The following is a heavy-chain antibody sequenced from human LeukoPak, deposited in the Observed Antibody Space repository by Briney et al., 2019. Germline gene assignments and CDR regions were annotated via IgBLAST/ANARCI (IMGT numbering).Heavy chain of an antibody. CDR1: GFTFSSYA. J-gene: IGHJ5*02. Sequence: GGSLRLSCAASGFTFSSYAMHGVRQAPGKGLEWVAVISYDGSNKYYADSVKGRFTISRDNSKNTLYLQMNSLRAEDTAVYYCARGPAGTALRWFDPWGQGNLVTVSS. D-gene: IGHD6-13*01. V-gene: IGHV3-30-3*01. CDR3: ARGPAGTALRWFDP. CDR2: ISYDGSNK.